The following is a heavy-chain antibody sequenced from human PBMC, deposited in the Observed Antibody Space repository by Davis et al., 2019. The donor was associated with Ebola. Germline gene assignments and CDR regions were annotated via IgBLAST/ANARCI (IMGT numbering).Heavy chain of an antibody. CDR3: AIGRPGYPYFFDN. J-gene: IGHJ4*02. CDR2: FIAPTAST. CDR1: CFTFNSFA. Sequence: GESPKTPRAVSCFTFNSFAMTWVRQAPGKGLEWVSSFIAPTASTYYAESVKGRFTLSRNNTDKTFHLQMISLRGEDTATYYWAIGRPGYPYFFDNWGQGTLVTVSS. D-gene: IGHD3-9*01. V-gene: IGHV3-23*01.